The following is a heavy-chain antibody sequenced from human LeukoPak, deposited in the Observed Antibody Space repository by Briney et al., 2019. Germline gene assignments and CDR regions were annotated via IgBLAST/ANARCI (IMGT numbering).Heavy chain of an antibody. Sequence: KTSETLSLTCAVYGGSFSGYYWSWIRQPPGKGLGWIGEINHSGSTNYNPSLKSRVTISVDTSKNQFSLKLSSVTAADTAVYYCARGREEVYVAAAHGDSYYFDYWGQGTLVTVSS. CDR2: INHSGST. D-gene: IGHD6-13*01. J-gene: IGHJ4*02. CDR1: GGSFSGYY. CDR3: ARGREEVYVAAAHGDSYYFDY. V-gene: IGHV4-34*01.